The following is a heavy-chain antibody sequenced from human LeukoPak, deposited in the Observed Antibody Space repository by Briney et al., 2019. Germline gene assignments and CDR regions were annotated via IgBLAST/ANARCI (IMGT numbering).Heavy chain of an antibody. CDR1: GGTFSSYA. Sequence: SVKVSCKASGGTFSSYAISWVRQAPGQGLEWMGRIIPIFGIANYAQKFQGRVMITADKSTSTAYMELSSLRSEDTAVYYCARDRNAHDSPRWFDPWGQGTLVTVSS. J-gene: IGHJ5*02. CDR2: IIPIFGIA. CDR3: ARDRNAHDSPRWFDP. V-gene: IGHV1-69*04. D-gene: IGHD3-22*01.